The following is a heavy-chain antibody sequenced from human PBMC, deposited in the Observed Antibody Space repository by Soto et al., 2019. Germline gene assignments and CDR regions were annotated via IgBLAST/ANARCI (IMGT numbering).Heavy chain of an antibody. V-gene: IGHV4-31*03. Sequence: QVQLQESGPGLVKPSQTLSLTCTVSGGSISSGGYYWSWIRQHPGKGLEWIGYIYYSGSTYYNPSLKSRVTITVDTSKNQFSLKLSSVTAADTAVYYCAREIVATIKYFDYWGQGTLVTVSS. CDR1: GGSISSGGYY. J-gene: IGHJ4*02. CDR3: AREIVATIKYFDY. CDR2: IYYSGST. D-gene: IGHD5-12*01.